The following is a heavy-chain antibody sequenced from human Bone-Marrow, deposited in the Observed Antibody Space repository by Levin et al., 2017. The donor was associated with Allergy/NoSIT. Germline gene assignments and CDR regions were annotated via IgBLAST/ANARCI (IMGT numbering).Heavy chain of an antibody. D-gene: IGHD2-15*01. J-gene: IGHJ2*01. Sequence: ASVKVSCAASGIVFGSYWMNWVRQVPGKGLEWVANIKRDGIEKYYVESVKGRFTISRDNEKDSLFLQMNSLRVEDTAIYYCTRSSFVVLVEGATPAGFFDLWGRGTLVTVSP. CDR1: GIVFGSYW. CDR2: IKRDGIEK. CDR3: TRSSFVVLVEGATPAGFFDL. V-gene: IGHV3-7*01.